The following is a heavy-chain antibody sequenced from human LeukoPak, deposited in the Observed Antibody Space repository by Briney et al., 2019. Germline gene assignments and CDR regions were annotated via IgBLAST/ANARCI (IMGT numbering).Heavy chain of an antibody. CDR3: ARGGFTMVRGVNSNWFDP. CDR1: GGSISSGDYY. D-gene: IGHD3-10*01. J-gene: IGHJ5*02. Sequence: SETLSLTCTVSGGSISSGDYYWSWIRQPPGKGLEWIGYIYYSGSTYYNPSLKSRVTISVDTSKNQFSLKLSSVTAADTAVYYCARGGFTMVRGVNSNWFDPWGQGTLVTVSS. V-gene: IGHV4-30-4*01. CDR2: IYYSGST.